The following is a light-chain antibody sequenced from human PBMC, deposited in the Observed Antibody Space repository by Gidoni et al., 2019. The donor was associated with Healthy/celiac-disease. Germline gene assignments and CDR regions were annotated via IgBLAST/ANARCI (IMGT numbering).Light chain of an antibody. Sequence: QSVLTQPPSASGTPGQRVIISCSGSSSNIGRNTVNWYQQLPGTAPKLIIYSNNQRPSGVPARCSASKSGPSASLAISGLQSEDEADYYCAAWDDSLNGSWVFGGGTKLTVL. J-gene: IGLJ3*02. CDR2: SNN. CDR1: SSNIGRNT. CDR3: AAWDDSLNGSWV. V-gene: IGLV1-44*01.